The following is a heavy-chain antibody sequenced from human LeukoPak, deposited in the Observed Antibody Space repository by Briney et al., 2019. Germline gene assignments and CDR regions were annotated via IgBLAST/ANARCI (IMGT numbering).Heavy chain of an antibody. Sequence: PGGSLRLSCAASGFTFSTYWMSWVRQAPGKGLEWVAHIKQDRSEKYYVDSVKGRFTIARDNAKNSLYLQINSLRAEDTAVYYCARDPSRGYNYGYGDYWGQGTLVIVSS. CDR3: ARDPSRGYNYGYGDY. CDR2: IKQDRSEK. D-gene: IGHD5-18*01. CDR1: GFTFSTYW. J-gene: IGHJ4*02. V-gene: IGHV3-7*01.